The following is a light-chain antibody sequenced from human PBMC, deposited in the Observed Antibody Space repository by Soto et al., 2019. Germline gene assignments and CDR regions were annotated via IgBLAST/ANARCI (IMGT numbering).Light chain of an antibody. CDR1: QSISSW. J-gene: IGKJ1*01. CDR2: EGS. CDR3: QQYNTYSRT. V-gene: IGKV1-5*03. Sequence: DIQMTQSPSTLSASVGDRVTITCRASQSISSWLAWYQQKPGEAPKLLIYEGSTLASGVPSRFSGSGSGTEFTLTISSLQPDDVATFYCQQYNTYSRTFGQGTKVEV.